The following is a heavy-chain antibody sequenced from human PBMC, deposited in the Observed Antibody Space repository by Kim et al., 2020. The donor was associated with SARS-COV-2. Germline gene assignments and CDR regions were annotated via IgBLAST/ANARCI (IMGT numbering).Heavy chain of an antibody. Sequence: TNYNPSLKSRVIMSVDKSENQFSPRLHSVTAADTALYYCAKHNDYSFDIWGQGTMVTVSS. D-gene: IGHD4-17*01. CDR2: T. J-gene: IGHJ3*02. V-gene: IGHV4-4*02. CDR3: AKHNDYSFDI.